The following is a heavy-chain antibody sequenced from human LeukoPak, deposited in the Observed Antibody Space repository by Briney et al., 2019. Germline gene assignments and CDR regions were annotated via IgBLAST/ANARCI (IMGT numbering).Heavy chain of an antibody. CDR1: GFTFSNYA. CDR3: ENDGKPSVVASGKRDAFDL. D-gene: IGHD2-15*01. CDR2: ISCRGGST. J-gene: IGHJ3*01. Sequence: GGSLRLSCAASGFTFSNYAMSWVRQAPGKGREGVSAISCRGGSTYCADAVKGRFTISGDNSKNPLYLQMHSLRGADTAVYYCENDGKPSVVASGKRDAFDLWREGTVVPVSS. V-gene: IGHV3-23*01.